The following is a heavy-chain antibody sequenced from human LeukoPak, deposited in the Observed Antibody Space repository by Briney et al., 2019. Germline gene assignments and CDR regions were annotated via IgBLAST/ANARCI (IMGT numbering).Heavy chain of an antibody. V-gene: IGHV1-8*03. J-gene: IGHJ5*02. CDR1: GYTSTSYD. D-gene: IGHD5-24*01. CDR3: ARDGEGQNWFDP. Sequence: ASVKVSCKASGYTSTSYDINWVRQATGQGLEWMGWMNPNSGNTGYAQKFQGRVTITRNTSISTAYMELSSLRSEDTAVYYCARDGEGQNWFDPWGQGTLVTVSS. CDR2: MNPNSGNT.